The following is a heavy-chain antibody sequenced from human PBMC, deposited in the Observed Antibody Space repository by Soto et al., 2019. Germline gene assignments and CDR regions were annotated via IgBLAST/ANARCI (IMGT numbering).Heavy chain of an antibody. CDR3: ARDKETAMAHFDY. Sequence: GGSLRLSCAASGFTYSAYYMSWIRQAPGKGLEWVSYISSSSSYTNYADSVKGRFTISRDNAKNSLYLQMNSLRAEDTAVYYCARDKETAMAHFDYWGQGTLLTVSS. D-gene: IGHD5-18*01. V-gene: IGHV3-11*06. J-gene: IGHJ4*02. CDR2: ISSSSSYT. CDR1: GFTYSAYY.